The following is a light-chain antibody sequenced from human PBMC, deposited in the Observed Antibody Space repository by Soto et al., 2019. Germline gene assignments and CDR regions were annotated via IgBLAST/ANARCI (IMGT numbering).Light chain of an antibody. J-gene: IGLJ2*01. CDR3: CSYAGPSTI. Sequence: QSALTQPASVSGSPGQSITISCTGTSSDVGSYNFVSWFQQHPGKVPKLIIYEGTERPSGVSNRFSGSKSGNTASLTISGLQPEDEADYYCCSYAGPSTIFGGGTKVTVL. V-gene: IGLV2-23*01. CDR2: EGT. CDR1: SSDVGSYNF.